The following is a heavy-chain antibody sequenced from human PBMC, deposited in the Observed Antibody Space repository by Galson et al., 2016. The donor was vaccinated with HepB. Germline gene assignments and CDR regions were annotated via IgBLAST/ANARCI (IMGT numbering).Heavy chain of an antibody. D-gene: IGHD3-22*01. CDR1: GFTFSTYS. Sequence: SLRLSCAASGFTFSTYSMNWVRQAPGKGLEWVSSISSSSSYIYYAESVKGRFTISRDNAKNSLYLQINSLRAEDTAVYYCARALYYDTSTYYYRGSDYSNYYGLDVWGQGTTVTVSS. V-gene: IGHV3-21*01. J-gene: IGHJ6*02. CDR2: ISSSSSYI. CDR3: ARALYYDTSTYYYRGSDYSNYYGLDV.